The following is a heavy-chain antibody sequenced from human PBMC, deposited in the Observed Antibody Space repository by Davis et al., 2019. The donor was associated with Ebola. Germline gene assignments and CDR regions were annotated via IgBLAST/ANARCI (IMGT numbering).Heavy chain of an antibody. Sequence: GESLKISCAASGFTFSSFRMNWVRQAPGKGLEWLANIKQDGSEKYYVDSVKGRFTISRDNSKNTLYLQMNSLRAEDTAVYYCAKEQVAVAGPGWFDPWGQGTLVTVSS. CDR1: GFTFSSFR. D-gene: IGHD6-19*01. CDR3: AKEQVAVAGPGWFDP. V-gene: IGHV3-7*01. CDR2: IKQDGSEK. J-gene: IGHJ5*02.